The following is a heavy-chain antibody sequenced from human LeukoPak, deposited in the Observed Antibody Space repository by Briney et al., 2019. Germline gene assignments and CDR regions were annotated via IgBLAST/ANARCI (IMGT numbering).Heavy chain of an antibody. CDR3: ARVNKIWEYFDY. D-gene: IGHD1-26*01. J-gene: IGHJ4*02. Sequence: NPSETLSLTCSVSGGSISSYYWSWIRQPPGKGLEWIGYMHYSGSTNYNPSLKSRVTISLDTSKNQFSLKLSSVTAADTAVYYCARVNKIWEYFDYWGQGALVTVSP. V-gene: IGHV4-59*01. CDR2: MHYSGST. CDR1: GGSISSYY.